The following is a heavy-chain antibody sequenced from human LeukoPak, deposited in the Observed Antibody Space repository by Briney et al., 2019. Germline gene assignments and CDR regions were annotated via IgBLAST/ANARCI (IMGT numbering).Heavy chain of an antibody. J-gene: IGHJ4*02. D-gene: IGHD5-18*01. Sequence: SETLSLTCTVSGGSISSYYWSWIRQPPGKGLEWIGYICYSGSTNYNPSLKSRVTISVDTSKNQFSLKLSSVTAADTAVYYCARGRYVDTADDYWGQGTLVTVSS. CDR1: GGSISSYY. CDR3: ARGRYVDTADDY. CDR2: ICYSGST. V-gene: IGHV4-59*01.